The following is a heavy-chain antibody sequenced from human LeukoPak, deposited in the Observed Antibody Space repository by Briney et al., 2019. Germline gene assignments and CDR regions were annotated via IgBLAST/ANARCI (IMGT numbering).Heavy chain of an antibody. Sequence: SETLSLTCTVSGVSVSSGSYYWSWIRQPPGKGLEWIGYVYYSGDTNYNPSLKSRVAISVDTSKNQFSLNLSSVTAADTAVYYCARDTGYCSGGSCYHNYFDYWGQGTLVTVSS. CDR3: ARDTGYCSGGSCYHNYFDY. D-gene: IGHD2-15*01. CDR2: VYYSGDT. J-gene: IGHJ4*02. CDR1: GVSVSSGSYY. V-gene: IGHV4-61*01.